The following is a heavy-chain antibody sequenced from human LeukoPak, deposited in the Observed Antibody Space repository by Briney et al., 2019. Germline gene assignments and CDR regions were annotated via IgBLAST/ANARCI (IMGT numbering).Heavy chain of an antibody. Sequence: PGGSLRLSCAASGFTFSNYGIHWVRQASGKGLEWVAVISDDGSNKYYADSVKGRFTISRDNSKNTLYLQMNSLRAEDTAVYYCAKHADNGSYRSPSFEYWGQGTPVTVFS. CDR3: AKHADNGSYRSPSFEY. J-gene: IGHJ4*02. D-gene: IGHD1-26*01. CDR2: ISDDGSNK. CDR1: GFTFSNYG. V-gene: IGHV3-30*18.